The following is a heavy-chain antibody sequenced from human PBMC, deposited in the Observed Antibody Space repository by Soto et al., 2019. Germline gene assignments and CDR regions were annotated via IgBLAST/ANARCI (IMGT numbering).Heavy chain of an antibody. Sequence: SETLSLTCTVSGGSISSYYWSWIRQPPGKGLEWIGYIYYSGSTNYNPSLKSRVTISVDTSRNQFSLKLSSVTAADTAVYYCARGYCSGGSCYGDEYFQHWGQGTLVTVS. V-gene: IGHV4-59*01. CDR1: GGSISSYY. CDR2: IYYSGST. D-gene: IGHD2-15*01. CDR3: ARGYCSGGSCYGDEYFQH. J-gene: IGHJ1*01.